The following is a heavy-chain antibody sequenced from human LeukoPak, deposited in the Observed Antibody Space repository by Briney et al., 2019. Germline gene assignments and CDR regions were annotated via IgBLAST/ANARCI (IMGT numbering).Heavy chain of an antibody. CDR1: GYTLTELS. CDR2: FDPEDGET. J-gene: IGHJ5*02. CDR3: ATGYYGSGSKNWFDP. D-gene: IGHD3-10*01. V-gene: IGHV1-24*01. Sequence: EASVKASCKVSGYTLTELSMHWVRQAPGKGLEWMGGFDPEDGETIYAQKFQGRVTMTEDTSTDTAYMELSSLRSEDTAVYYCATGYYGSGSKNWFDPWGQGTLVTVSS.